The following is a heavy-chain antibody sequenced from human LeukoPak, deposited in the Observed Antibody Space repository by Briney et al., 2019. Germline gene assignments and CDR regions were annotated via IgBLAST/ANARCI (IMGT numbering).Heavy chain of an antibody. J-gene: IGHJ3*02. CDR3: AILNGNANAFDI. D-gene: IGHD2-8*01. Sequence: SETLSLTCADYGGSFSGYYWSWIRQPPGKGLEWIGEINHSGSTNYNPSLKSRVTISVDTSKNQFSLKLSSVTAADTAVYYCAILNGNANAFDIWGQGTMVTVSS. V-gene: IGHV4-34*01. CDR2: INHSGST. CDR1: GGSFSGYY.